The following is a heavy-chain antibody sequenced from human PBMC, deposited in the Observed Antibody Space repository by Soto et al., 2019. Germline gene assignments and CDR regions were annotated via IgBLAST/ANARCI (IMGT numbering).Heavy chain of an antibody. Sequence: EVQLLESGGGLVQPGGSLRLSCAASGFTFSSYAMRWVRQAPVKGLEWVSAIGGSGGSTYYADSVKGRFTLSRDNSKNTLFLQMNSLRAEDTAVYYCARRGSGSYYDYWGQGTLVTVSS. J-gene: IGHJ4*02. CDR2: IGGSGGST. D-gene: IGHD1-26*01. CDR1: GFTFSSYA. V-gene: IGHV3-23*01. CDR3: ARRGSGSYYDY.